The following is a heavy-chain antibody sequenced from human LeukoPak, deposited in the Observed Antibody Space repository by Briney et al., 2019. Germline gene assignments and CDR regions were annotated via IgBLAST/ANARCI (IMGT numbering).Heavy chain of an antibody. D-gene: IGHD3-16*02. V-gene: IGHV1-18*04. CDR1: GYTFTSYY. CDR2: ISAYNGNT. CDR3: ARADYVWGSYRYTVYFDY. J-gene: IGHJ4*02. Sequence: GASVKVSCKASGYTFTSYYMHWVRQAPGQGLEWMGWISAYNGNTNYAQKLQGRVTMTTDTSTSTAYMELRSLRSDDTAVYYCARADYVWGSYRYTVYFDYWGQGTLVTVSS.